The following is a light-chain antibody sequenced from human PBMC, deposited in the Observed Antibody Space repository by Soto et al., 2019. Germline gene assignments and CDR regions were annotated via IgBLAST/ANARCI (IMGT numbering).Light chain of an antibody. CDR2: GAS. J-gene: IGKJ5*01. CDR1: QSVSSSY. CDR3: HQYDSSPFT. Sequence: EIVLTQSPGTLSLSPGERATLSCRASQSVSSSYLAWYQQKPGQAPWLLIYGASRRASGVPDRFSGSGSGTDFTRTSSGLEPEDFAVYYCHQYDSSPFTCGQGTRLDI. V-gene: IGKV3-20*01.